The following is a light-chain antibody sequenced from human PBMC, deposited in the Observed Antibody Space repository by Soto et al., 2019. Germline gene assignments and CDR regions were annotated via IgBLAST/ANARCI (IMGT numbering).Light chain of an antibody. CDR1: SGSIASNY. J-gene: IGLJ3*02. Sequence: NFMLTQPHSVSESPGKTVIISCTRSSGSIASNYVQWYQQRPGSSPTTVIYEDNQRPSGVPDRFSGSIDSSSNSASLTISGLETEDEADYYCQSYDANNQVFGGGTKLTVL. CDR3: QSYDANNQV. V-gene: IGLV6-57*01. CDR2: EDN.